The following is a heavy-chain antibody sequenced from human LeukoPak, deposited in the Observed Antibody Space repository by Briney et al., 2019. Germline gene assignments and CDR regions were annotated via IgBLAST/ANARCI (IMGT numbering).Heavy chain of an antibody. J-gene: IGHJ4*02. CDR2: INSDGSGT. CDR3: TRVFAGDEYSSSGY. D-gene: IGHD6-13*01. V-gene: IGHV3-74*01. CDR1: GFTFSRYY. Sequence: GGSLRLSCAASGFTFSRYYMHWVRQAPGKGLVWVSRINSDGSGTTYADSVKGRFTVSRDNAKSTLYLQMNSLRVEDTAMYYCTRVFAGDEYSSSGYWGQGTLVTVSS.